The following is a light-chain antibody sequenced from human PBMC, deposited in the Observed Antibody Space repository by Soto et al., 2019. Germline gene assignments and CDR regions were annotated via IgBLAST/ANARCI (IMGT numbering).Light chain of an antibody. Sequence: EIVMTQSPGTLSLSPGERATISCRASQSVGSNYLAWYQQKPGQAPRLLIYGSSSRATGIPDRFSGSGSGTDFTLTISRLEPEDFAVYYCQQYGSSLRTFGQGTKVEVK. CDR2: GSS. J-gene: IGKJ1*01. CDR3: QQYGSSLRT. CDR1: QSVGSNY. V-gene: IGKV3-20*01.